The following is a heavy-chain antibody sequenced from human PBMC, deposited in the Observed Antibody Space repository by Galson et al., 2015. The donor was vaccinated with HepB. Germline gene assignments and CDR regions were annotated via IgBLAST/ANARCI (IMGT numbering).Heavy chain of an antibody. CDR3: ARDIPLGTGSAYAY. CDR1: TFIFSTYS. J-gene: IGHJ4*02. V-gene: IGHV3-21*01. CDR2: ISSSSDYI. Sequence: SLRLSCAASTFIFSTYSMNWVRQAPGKGLEWVSSISSSSDYIYYADSVKGRFTISRDNAKNSLFLQMNSLRAGDTAVYYCARDIPLGTGSAYAYWGQGTLVTVSS. D-gene: IGHD3-3*01.